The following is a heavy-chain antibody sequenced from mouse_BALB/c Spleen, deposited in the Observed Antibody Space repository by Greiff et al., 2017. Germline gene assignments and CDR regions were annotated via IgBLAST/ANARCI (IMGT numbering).Heavy chain of an antibody. J-gene: IGHJ3*01. V-gene: IGHV14-3*02. CDR1: GFNIKDTY. CDR3: ARGEYGNLFAY. D-gene: IGHD2-10*02. CDR2: IDPANGNT. Sequence: VQLQQSGAELVKPGASVKLSCTASGFNIKDTYMHWVKQRPEQGLEWIGRIDPANGNTKYDPKFQGKATITADTSSNTAYLQLSSLTSEDTAVYYCARGEYGNLFAYWGQGTLVTVSA.